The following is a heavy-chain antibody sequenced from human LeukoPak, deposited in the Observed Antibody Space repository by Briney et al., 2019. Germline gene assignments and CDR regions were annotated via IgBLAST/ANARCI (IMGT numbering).Heavy chain of an antibody. D-gene: IGHD3-22*01. CDR3: ARHNLYDSSGLGGDY. Sequence: SETLFLTCTVSGGSISSSSYYWGWIRQPPGKGLEWIGSIYYSGSTYYNPSLKSRVTISVDTSKNQFSLKLSSVTAADTAVYYCARHNLYDSSGLGGDYRGQGTLVTVSS. CDR2: IYYSGST. V-gene: IGHV4-39*01. J-gene: IGHJ4*02. CDR1: GGSISSSSYY.